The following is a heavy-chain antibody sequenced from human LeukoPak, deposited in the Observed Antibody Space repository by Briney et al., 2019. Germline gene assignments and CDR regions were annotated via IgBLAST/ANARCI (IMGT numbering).Heavy chain of an antibody. CDR2: IYTSGST. CDR3: ARGNNGYSSGWNWFDP. D-gene: IGHD6-19*01. Sequence: SETLSLTCTVSGGSISSYYWSWIRQPAGKGLEWIGRIYTSGSTNYNPSLKSRVTMSVDTSKNQFSLKLSSVTAADTAVYYCARGNNGYSSGWNWFDPWGQGTLVTVSS. V-gene: IGHV4-4*07. J-gene: IGHJ5*02. CDR1: GGSISSYY.